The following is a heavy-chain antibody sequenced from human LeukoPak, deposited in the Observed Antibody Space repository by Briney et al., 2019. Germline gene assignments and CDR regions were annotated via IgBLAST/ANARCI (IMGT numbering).Heavy chain of an antibody. CDR3: AKAPYYSSSWYFFDY. J-gene: IGHJ4*02. D-gene: IGHD6-13*01. CDR2: ISGNGGYT. CDR1: GFIFSSYA. V-gene: IGHV3-23*01. Sequence: GGSLRLSCAASGFIFSSYAMSWVRQAPGKGLEWVSGISGNGGYTYYADSVKGRFTISRDNSKNTLYLQMNSLRAEDTAVYYCAKAPYYSSSWYFFDYWGQGILVTVSS.